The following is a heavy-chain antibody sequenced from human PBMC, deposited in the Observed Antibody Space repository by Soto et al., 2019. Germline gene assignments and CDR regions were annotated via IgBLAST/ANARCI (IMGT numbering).Heavy chain of an antibody. V-gene: IGHV3-23*01. CDR3: AMLNSGSYSYHGMDV. J-gene: IGHJ6*02. CDR1: GFTFSSYA. D-gene: IGHD1-26*01. Sequence: GGSLRLSCAASGFTFSSYAMNWVRQAPGKGLEWVSAISGSGGNTFYADSVKGRFTISRDNSKNTLFLQMHSLRAEDTAIYYCAMLNSGSYSYHGMDVWGQGTTVTVS. CDR2: ISGSGGNT.